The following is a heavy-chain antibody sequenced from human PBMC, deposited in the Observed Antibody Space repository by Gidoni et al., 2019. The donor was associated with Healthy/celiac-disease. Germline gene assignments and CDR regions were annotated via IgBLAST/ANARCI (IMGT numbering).Heavy chain of an antibody. V-gene: IGHV1-69*06. D-gene: IGHD3-10*01. J-gene: IGHJ6*02. Sequence: QVQLVQSGAEVKKPGSSVKVSCKASGGTFSSYAISWVRQAPGQGLEWMGGIIPIFGTANYAQKFQGRVTITADKSTSTAYMELSSLRSEDTAVYYCAREEVRGVIIGIYYYYGMDVWGQGTTVTVSS. CDR3: AREEVRGVIIGIYYYYGMDV. CDR1: GGTFSSYA. CDR2: IIPIFGTA.